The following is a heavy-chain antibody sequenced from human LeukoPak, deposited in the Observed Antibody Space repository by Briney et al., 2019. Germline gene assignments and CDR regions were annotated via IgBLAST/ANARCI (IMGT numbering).Heavy chain of an antibody. CDR3: ARVIGGEWFDP. CDR1: GGSISSYY. D-gene: IGHD2-15*01. J-gene: IGHJ5*02. V-gene: IGHV4-59*01. CDR2: IYYSGST. Sequence: PSETLSLTCTVSGGSISSYYWSWIRQPPGKGLEWIGYIYYSGSTNYNPSLKSRVTISVDTSKNQFSLKLSSVTAADTAVYYCARVIGGEWFDPRGQGTLVTVSS.